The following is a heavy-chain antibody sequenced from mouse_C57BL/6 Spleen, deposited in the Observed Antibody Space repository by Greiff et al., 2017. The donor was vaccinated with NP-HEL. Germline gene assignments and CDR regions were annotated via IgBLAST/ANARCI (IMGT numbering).Heavy chain of an antibody. CDR2: IRNKANGYTT. Sequence: EVQLVESGGGLVQPGGSLSLSCAASGFTFTDYYMSWVRQPPGKALEWLGFIRNKANGYTTEYSASVKGRFTISRDNSQSILYLQMNALRAEDSATDYCARSLRGREGAMDYWGQGTSVTVAS. CDR3: ARSLRGREGAMDY. J-gene: IGHJ4*01. D-gene: IGHD3-3*01. V-gene: IGHV7-3*01. CDR1: GFTFTDYY.